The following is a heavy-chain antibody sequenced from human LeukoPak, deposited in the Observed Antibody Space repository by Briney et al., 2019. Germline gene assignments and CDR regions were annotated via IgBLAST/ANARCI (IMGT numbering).Heavy chain of an antibody. CDR1: GFTFSDYY. J-gene: IGHJ3*02. D-gene: IGHD2-2*01. V-gene: IGHV3-11*04. Sequence: GGSLRLSCAASGFTFSDYYMSWIRQAPGEGLEWVSYISSSASTIYYADSVKGRFTISRDNAKNSLFLQMNSLRAEDTAVYYCARGRYQLLLGDIWGQGIVVTVSS. CDR3: ARGRYQLLLGDI. CDR2: ISSSASTI.